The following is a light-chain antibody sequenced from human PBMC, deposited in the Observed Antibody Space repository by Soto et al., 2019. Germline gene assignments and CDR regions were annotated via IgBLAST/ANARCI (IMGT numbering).Light chain of an antibody. CDR3: QQYDSYPYT. J-gene: IGKJ2*01. Sequence: EIVLTQSPGTLSLSPGERATLSCRASQSVSSKYLAWYQQKPGQAPRVLIYGTSIRATGVPERFSGGGSGTEFTLTITSLQPDDFAIYYCQQYDSYPYTFGPGTKLDIK. CDR1: QSVSSKY. CDR2: GTS. V-gene: IGKV3-20*01.